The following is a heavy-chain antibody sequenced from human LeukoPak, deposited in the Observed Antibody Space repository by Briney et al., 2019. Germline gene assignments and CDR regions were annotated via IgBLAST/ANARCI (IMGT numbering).Heavy chain of an antibody. CDR1: GYTFTSYG. CDR3: AGSLGYCTSNVCYLKY. Sequence: ASVKVSCKASGYTFTSYGISWVRQAPGQGLEWMGWSPYNGNTNYAPNSQDRVTMTTDTYTNTAYMELRSLRSDDTAVYYCAGSLGYCTSNVCYLKYWGQGTLVTVSS. CDR2: SPYNGNT. J-gene: IGHJ4*02. D-gene: IGHD2-8*01. V-gene: IGHV1-18*01.